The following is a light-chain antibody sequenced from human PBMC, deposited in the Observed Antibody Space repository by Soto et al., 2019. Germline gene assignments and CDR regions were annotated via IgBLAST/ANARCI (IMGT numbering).Light chain of an antibody. CDR3: CSSAASSSYVV. J-gene: IGLJ2*01. V-gene: IGLV2-23*02. Sequence: QSALTQPASVSGSPGQSITISCTGTSSDVGGYNFVSWYQQHPGKAPKLMIYEVSKRPSGVSNRFSGSKSGNTASLTISGLQAEDEADYYCCSSAASSSYVVFGGGTKLTVL. CDR1: SSDVGGYNF. CDR2: EVS.